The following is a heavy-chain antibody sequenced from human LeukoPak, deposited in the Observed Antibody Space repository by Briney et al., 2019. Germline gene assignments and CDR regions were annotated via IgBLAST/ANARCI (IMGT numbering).Heavy chain of an antibody. CDR2: TYYSGSA. V-gene: IGHV4-59*08. CDR3: ARSTFSSNWNL. CDR1: GDSITDYY. D-gene: IGHD6-13*01. J-gene: IGHJ4*02. Sequence: PSETLSLTCTVSGDSITDYYWSWIRHSSGKGLEWIGYTYYSGSAYYSPSFKTRVTISVDTSKNQFSLKLTSVTAADTAVYYCARSTFSSNWNLWGQGTLVTVSS.